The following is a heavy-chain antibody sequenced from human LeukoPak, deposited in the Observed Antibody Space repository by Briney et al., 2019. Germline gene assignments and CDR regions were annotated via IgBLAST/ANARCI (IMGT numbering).Heavy chain of an antibody. J-gene: IGHJ6*02. CDR2: INHSGST. CDR3: ARGRPLRYFDWLSRNYGMDV. CDR1: GGSFSGYY. Sequence: RSSETLSLTCAAYGGSFSGYYWSWIRQPPGKGLEWIGEINHSGSTNYNPTLKSRVTISVDTSKNQFSLKLSSVTAADTAVYYCARGRPLRYFDWLSRNYGMDVWGQGTTVTVSS. D-gene: IGHD3-9*01. V-gene: IGHV4-34*01.